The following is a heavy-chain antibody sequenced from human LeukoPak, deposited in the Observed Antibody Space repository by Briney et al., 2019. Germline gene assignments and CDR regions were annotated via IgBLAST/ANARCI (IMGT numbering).Heavy chain of an antibody. CDR1: GYTFTGYY. J-gene: IGHJ3*02. D-gene: IGHD2-15*01. V-gene: IGHV1-2*02. CDR2: IIPNSGGT. CDR3: AREGDIVVVVAAGDDAFDI. Sequence: ASVKVSCKASGYTFTGYYMHWVRQAPGQGLEWMGWIIPNSGGTNYAQKFQGRVTMTRDTSISTAYMELSRLRSDDTAVYYCAREGDIVVVVAAGDDAFDIWGQGTMVTVSS.